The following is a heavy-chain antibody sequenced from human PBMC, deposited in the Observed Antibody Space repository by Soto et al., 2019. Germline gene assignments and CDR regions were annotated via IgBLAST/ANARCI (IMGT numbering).Heavy chain of an antibody. V-gene: IGHV5-51*01. D-gene: IGHD4-4*01. Sequence: PGESLKISCKGSGYSFTSYWIGWVRQMPGKGLEWMGIIYPGDSDTRYSPSFQGQVTISADKSISTAYLQWSSLKASDTAMYYCARHAPHPYSNSDNWFDPWGQGTLVTVSS. J-gene: IGHJ5*02. CDR2: IYPGDSDT. CDR1: GYSFTSYW. CDR3: ARHAPHPYSNSDNWFDP.